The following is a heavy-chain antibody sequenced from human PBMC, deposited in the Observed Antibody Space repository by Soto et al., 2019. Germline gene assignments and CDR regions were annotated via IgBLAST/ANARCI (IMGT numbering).Heavy chain of an antibody. CDR2: INYSGRT. J-gene: IGHJ2*01. D-gene: IGHD3-22*01. V-gene: IGHV4-30-4*01. CDR3: ARVRNYYDSSGFYYDYCFFDL. CDR1: GGSISSGDYY. Sequence: QVQLQESGPGLVKPSQTLSLTCTVSGGSISSGDYYWSWIRQPPGKGLEWVGSINYSGRTSYKPSLNSLVTISVDTSKNQFSLKLSSVTAADTAVYYCARVRNYYDSSGFYYDYCFFDLWGRGTLVTVSS.